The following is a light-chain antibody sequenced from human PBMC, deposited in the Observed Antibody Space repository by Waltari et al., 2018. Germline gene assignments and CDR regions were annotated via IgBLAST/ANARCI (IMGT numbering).Light chain of an antibody. CDR1: SSNIGKNY. V-gene: IGLV1-51*01. J-gene: IGLJ3*02. Sequence: QSVLTQPPSVSAAPGQKVTISCPGSSSNIGKNYVSWYPQLPGKAPKLLIYDNNKRPSVIPDRFSGSKSGTSATLGITGLQTGDEADYYCGTWDSSLSAWVFGGGTKLTVL. CDR2: DNN. CDR3: GTWDSSLSAWV.